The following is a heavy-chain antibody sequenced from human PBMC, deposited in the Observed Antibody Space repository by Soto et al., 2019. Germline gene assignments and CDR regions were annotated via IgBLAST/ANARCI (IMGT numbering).Heavy chain of an antibody. J-gene: IGHJ5*02. CDR3: ARGRYYDFWSGSPRWFDP. CDR2: INHRGST. D-gene: IGHD3-3*01. V-gene: IGHV4-34*01. Sequence: PSETLSLTCAVYGGSFSGYYWSWIRQPPGKGLEWIGEINHRGSTNYNPSLKSRVTISVDTSKNQFSLKLSSVTAADTAVYYCARGRYYDFWSGSPRWFDPWGQGTLVTVSS. CDR1: GGSFSGYY.